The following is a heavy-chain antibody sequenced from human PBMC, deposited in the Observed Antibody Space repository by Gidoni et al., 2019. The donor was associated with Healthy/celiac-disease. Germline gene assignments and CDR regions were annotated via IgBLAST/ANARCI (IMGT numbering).Heavy chain of an antibody. D-gene: IGHD6-6*01. V-gene: IGHV3-23*01. CDR3: AKVGANQIKSIAAPWYFDY. CDR1: GFTFSSYA. J-gene: IGHJ4*02. CDR2: ISGSGGST. Sequence: EVQLLESGGGLVQPGGSLRLSCAASGFTFSSYAMSWVRQAPGKGLEWVSAISGSGGSTYYADSVKGRFTISRDNSKNTLYLQMNSLRAEDTAVYYCAKVGANQIKSIAAPWYFDYWGQGTLVTVSS.